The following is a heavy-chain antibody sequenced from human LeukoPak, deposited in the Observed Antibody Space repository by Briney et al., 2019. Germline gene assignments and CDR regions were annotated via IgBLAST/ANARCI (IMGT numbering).Heavy chain of an antibody. CDR3: AIKNFGLPQISDY. D-gene: IGHD3-3*01. Sequence: GGSLRLSCIVSGFTVSSNYMSWVRQAPGKGLEWVSIIDSGGSTYYSDSVKDRFSISRDNSNNTLFLQMNSLRAEDTAVYYCAIKNFGLPQISDYGGQGPLVPV. CDR1: GFTVSSNY. CDR2: IDSGGST. J-gene: IGHJ4*02. V-gene: IGHV3-66*01.